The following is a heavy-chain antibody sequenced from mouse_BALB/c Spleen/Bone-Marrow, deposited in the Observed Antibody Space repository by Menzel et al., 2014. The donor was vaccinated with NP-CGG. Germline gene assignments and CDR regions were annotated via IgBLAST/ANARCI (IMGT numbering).Heavy chain of an antibody. D-gene: IGHD4-1*01. V-gene: IGHV1-54*01. CDR3: ARRNRDYYAMDY. J-gene: IGHJ4*01. CDR2: INPGSGGT. Sequence: VQVVESGAELVRPGTSVKVSCKPSGHAFTNYLLEWVKQGPGQGLEWIGVINPGSGGTKYNEKFKGKATLTVDKSSSTAYMQLSSLTSDDSAVYFCARRNRDYYAMDYWGQGTSVTVSS. CDR1: GHAFTNYL.